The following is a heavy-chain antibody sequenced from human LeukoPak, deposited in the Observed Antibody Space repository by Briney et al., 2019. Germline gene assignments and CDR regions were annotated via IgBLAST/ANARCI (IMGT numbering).Heavy chain of an antibody. Sequence: PSETLSLTCTVSGGSISSYYWSWIRQPPGKGLEWIGYIYYSGSTNYNPSLKSRVTISVDTSKNQFSLKLSSVTAADTAVYYCARAPWGEELDYWGQGTLVTVSS. CDR3: ARAPWGEELDY. D-gene: IGHD3-16*01. V-gene: IGHV4-59*01. CDR2: IYYSGST. CDR1: GGSISSYY. J-gene: IGHJ4*02.